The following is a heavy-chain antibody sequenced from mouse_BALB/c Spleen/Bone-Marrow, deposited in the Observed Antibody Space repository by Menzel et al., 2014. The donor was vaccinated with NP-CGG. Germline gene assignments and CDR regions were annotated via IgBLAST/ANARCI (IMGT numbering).Heavy chain of an antibody. CDR2: IRNKANGYTT. Sequence: EVQRVESGGGLVQPGGSLRLSCTTFGFTFTNYFMTWVRQPPGKALEWLGFIRNKANGYTTEYTPSVKGRFTISRDNSQGIFYLQMNTLRAEDSAIYYCARDYNGYFDFWGQGTTLTVSS. CDR1: GFTFTNYF. J-gene: IGHJ2*01. D-gene: IGHD6-1*01. V-gene: IGHV7-3*02. CDR3: ARDYNGYFDF.